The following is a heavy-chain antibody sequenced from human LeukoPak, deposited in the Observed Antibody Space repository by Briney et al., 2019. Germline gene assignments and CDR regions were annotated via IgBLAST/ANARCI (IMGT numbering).Heavy chain of an antibody. J-gene: IGHJ5*02. Sequence: SETLSLTCTVSGYSISSGYYWGWIRQPPGKGLEWIGSIYNSGSTYYNPSLKSRVTISVDTSKNQFSLKLSSVTAADTAVYYCARATMKRRNWFDPWGQGTLVTVSS. CDR3: ARATMKRRNWFDP. D-gene: IGHD1-14*01. CDR2: IYNSGST. V-gene: IGHV4-38-2*02. CDR1: GYSISSGYY.